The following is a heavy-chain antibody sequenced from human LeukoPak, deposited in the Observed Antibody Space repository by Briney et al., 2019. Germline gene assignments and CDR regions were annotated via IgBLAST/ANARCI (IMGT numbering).Heavy chain of an antibody. Sequence: GGSLRLSCAASGFTFSSYGMHWVRQAPGKGLEWVAVIWYDGSNKYYADSVKGRFTISRDNSKNTLYLQMDSLRAEDTAVYYCAGGEYDFWSGYYLGGLYWGQGTLVTVSS. V-gene: IGHV3-33*01. D-gene: IGHD3-3*01. J-gene: IGHJ4*02. CDR1: GFTFSSYG. CDR2: IWYDGSNK. CDR3: AGGEYDFWSGYYLGGLY.